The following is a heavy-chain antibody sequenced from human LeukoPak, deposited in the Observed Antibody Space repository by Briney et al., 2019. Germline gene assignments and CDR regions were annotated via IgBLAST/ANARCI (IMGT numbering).Heavy chain of an antibody. CDR3: AKYVTAKGPPYGLDV. Sequence: TGGSLKLSCAASGFTFSDSGMQWVRQAPGKGLEWVSGISASGGSTYYADSVKGRFTISRDNSKNTLYLQMNSLRAEDTAIYYCAKYVTAKGPPYGLDVWGQGTTVTVSS. V-gene: IGHV3-23*01. D-gene: IGHD1-14*01. J-gene: IGHJ6*02. CDR1: GFTFSDSG. CDR2: ISASGGST.